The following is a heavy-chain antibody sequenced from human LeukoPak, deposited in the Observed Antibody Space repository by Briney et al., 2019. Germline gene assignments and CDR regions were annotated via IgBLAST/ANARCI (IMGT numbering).Heavy chain of an antibody. J-gene: IGHJ4*02. CDR1: GFTFDDYA. CDR3: AKGPEYFDY. V-gene: IGHV3-9*01. CDR2: ISWNSGSI. Sequence: PGRSLRLSCAASGFTFDDYAMHWVRQAPGKGPEWVSGISWNSGSIGYADSVKGRFTISRDNAKNSLYLQMNSLRAEDTALYYCAKGPEYFDYWGQGTLVTVSS.